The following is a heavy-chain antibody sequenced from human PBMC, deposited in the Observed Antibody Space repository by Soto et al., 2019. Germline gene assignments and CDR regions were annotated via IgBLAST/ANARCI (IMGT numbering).Heavy chain of an antibody. Sequence: QLQLQESGPGLVKPSETLSLTCTVSGGSISSSSYYWGWIRQPPGKGLEWIGSIYYSGSTYYNPSLKSRVTISVDTSKNQFSLKLSSVTAADTAVYYCAAYYYDSSGYFDAFDIWGQGTMVTVSS. V-gene: IGHV4-39*01. J-gene: IGHJ3*02. CDR3: AAYYYDSSGYFDAFDI. D-gene: IGHD3-22*01. CDR1: GGSISSSSYY. CDR2: IYYSGST.